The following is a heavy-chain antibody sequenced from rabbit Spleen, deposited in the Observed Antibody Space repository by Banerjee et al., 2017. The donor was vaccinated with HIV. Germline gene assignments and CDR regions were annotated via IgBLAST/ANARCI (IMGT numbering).Heavy chain of an antibody. J-gene: IGHJ6*01. D-gene: IGHD8-1*01. CDR3: ARDSGSSFSSYGMDL. CDR1: GFSFSSSYY. CDR2: IYIGSGST. Sequence: QSLEESGGGLVQPEGSLTLTCTASGFSFSSSYYMCWVRQAPGKGLEWIGCIYIGSGSTYYATWAKGRFTISKTSSTTVTLQMTSLTAADTASYFCARDSGSSFSSYGMDLWGQGTLVTVS. V-gene: IGHV1S40*01.